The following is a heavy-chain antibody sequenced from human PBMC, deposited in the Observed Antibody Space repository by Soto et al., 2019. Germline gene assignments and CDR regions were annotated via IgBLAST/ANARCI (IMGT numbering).Heavy chain of an antibody. CDR1: GYTFTDYY. CDR3: ATQRDYGDYGAFDY. V-gene: IGHV1-2*04. CDR2: INPNSGGT. Sequence: ASVKVSCKASGYTFTDYYMHWVRQAPGQGLEWMGWINPNSGGTNYAQIFQGWVTMTRDTSISTAYMELSRLRSDDTAVYYCATQRDYGDYGAFDYWGQGTLVTVSS. D-gene: IGHD4-17*01. J-gene: IGHJ4*02.